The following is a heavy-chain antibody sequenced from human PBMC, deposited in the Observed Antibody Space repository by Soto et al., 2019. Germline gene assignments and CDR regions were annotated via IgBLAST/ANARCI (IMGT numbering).Heavy chain of an antibody. CDR3: AKGSASSGWPPSSIISSYCYAMDV. J-gene: IGHJ6*02. CDR1: GFTFSSYG. D-gene: IGHD6-19*01. Sequence: QVQLVESGGGVVQPGRSLRLSCAASGFTFSSYGMHWVRQAPGKGLEWVAVISYDGSNKYYADSVKGRFTISRDNSKNTLYLQMNSLRAEDTAVYYCAKGSASSGWPPSSIISSYCYAMDVGGQGTTVTVSS. V-gene: IGHV3-30*18. CDR2: ISYDGSNK.